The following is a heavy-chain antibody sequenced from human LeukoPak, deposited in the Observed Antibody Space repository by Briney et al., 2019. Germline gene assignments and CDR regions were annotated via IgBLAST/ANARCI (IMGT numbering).Heavy chain of an antibody. V-gene: IGHV4-38-2*02. CDR3: ASTTVTTGPAFDY. D-gene: IGHD4-17*01. CDR2: IYHSGST. J-gene: IGHJ4*02. Sequence: SETLSLTCTVSGYSISSGYYWGWIRQPPGKGLEWIGSIYHSGSTYYNPSLKSRVTISVDTSKNQFSLKLSSVTAADTAVYYCASTTVTTGPAFDYWGQGTLVTVSS. CDR1: GYSISSGYY.